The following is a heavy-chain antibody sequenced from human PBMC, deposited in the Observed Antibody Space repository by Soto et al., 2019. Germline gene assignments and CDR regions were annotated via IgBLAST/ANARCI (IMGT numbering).Heavy chain of an antibody. D-gene: IGHD6-19*01. CDR1: GFTFSSYG. J-gene: IGHJ4*02. V-gene: IGHV3-23*01. Sequence: EVQLLESGGGLVQPGGSLRLSCAASGFTFSSYGMTWVRQAPGKGLEWVSGISGSGGRTYYAESMEGRFTISRDNSKNSLYLQMKSLRAVDTAIYYCAKDRGEGAVAVPYYFDYWGQGTLVTVSS. CDR3: AKDRGEGAVAVPYYFDY. CDR2: ISGSGGRT.